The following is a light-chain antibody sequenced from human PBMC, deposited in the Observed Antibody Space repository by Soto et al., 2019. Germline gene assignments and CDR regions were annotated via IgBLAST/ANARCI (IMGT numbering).Light chain of an antibody. V-gene: IGLV3-1*01. CDR2: QDS. CDR3: QAWDSSTASYV. Sequence: SYELTQPPSVSVSPGQTASITCSGDKLGDKYTCWYQQKPGQSPVLVIYQDSKRPSGIPERFSGSNSGNTATLTISGTQAMDEADYYCQAWDSSTASYVFVTGTKLTVL. CDR1: KLGDKY. J-gene: IGLJ1*01.